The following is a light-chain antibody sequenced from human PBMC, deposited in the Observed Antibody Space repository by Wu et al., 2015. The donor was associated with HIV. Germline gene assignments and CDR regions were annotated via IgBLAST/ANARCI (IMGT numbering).Light chain of an antibody. CDR1: QSVSSN. CDR3: QQYNNWPPMYT. Sequence: EIVMTQSPVTLSVSPGERATLSCRASQSVSSNLAWYQQKPGLAPRLLIYGASTRATGIPARFSGSGSGTEFTLTISSMESEDFAVYYCQQYNNWPPMYTFGQGTKLDIK. V-gene: IGKV3-15*01. J-gene: IGKJ2*01. CDR2: GAS.